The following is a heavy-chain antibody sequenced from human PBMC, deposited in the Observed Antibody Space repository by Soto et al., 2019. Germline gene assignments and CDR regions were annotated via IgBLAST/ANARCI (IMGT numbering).Heavy chain of an antibody. CDR1: GYTFTSYD. D-gene: IGHD3-9*01. Sequence: QVQLVQSGAEVKKPGASVKVSCKASGYTFTSYDINWVRQATGQGLEWMGWMNPNSGNTGYAQKFQGRVTMTRNTSXSXXYMELSSLRSEDTAVYYCARGNGRYFVWLAWYFDYWGQGTLVTVSS. V-gene: IGHV1-8*01. CDR3: ARGNGRYFVWLAWYFDY. J-gene: IGHJ4*02. CDR2: MNPNSGNT.